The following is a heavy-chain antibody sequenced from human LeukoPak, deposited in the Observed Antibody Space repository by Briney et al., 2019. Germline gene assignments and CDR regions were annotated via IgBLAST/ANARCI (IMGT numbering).Heavy chain of an antibody. CDR3: ARDGVRDGLYFDY. D-gene: IGHD5-24*01. CDR1: GFTFSSYS. CDR2: ISSSSSYI. Sequence: GGSLRLSCAASGFTFSSYSMNWVRQAPGKGLEWVSSISSSSSYIYYADSVKGRFTISRDNAKNSLYLQMNSLRAEDTAVYYCARDGVRDGLYFDYWGQGTLVTVSS. J-gene: IGHJ4*02. V-gene: IGHV3-21*01.